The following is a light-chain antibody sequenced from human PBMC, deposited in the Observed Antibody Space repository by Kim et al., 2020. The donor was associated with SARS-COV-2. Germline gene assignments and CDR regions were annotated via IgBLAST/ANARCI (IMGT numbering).Light chain of an antibody. CDR3: QQYTSYPLT. CDR1: QRIGNM. V-gene: IGKV1-5*03. CDR2: EAS. J-gene: IGKJ4*01. Sequence: ASVGDRVTIPCRASQRIGNMLAWYQQKPEKAPKFLIYEASSLESGVPSRFSGSGSGTEFTLTISSLQPDDLATYYCQQYTSYPLTFGGGTKVDIK.